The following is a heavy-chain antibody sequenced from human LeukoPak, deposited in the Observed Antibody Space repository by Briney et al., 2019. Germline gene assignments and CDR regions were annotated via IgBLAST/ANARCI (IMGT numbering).Heavy chain of an antibody. CDR2: IYTSGST. V-gene: IGHV4-4*07. Sequence: SETLSLTFTVSGGSISSYYWSWIRRPAGKGLEWSGRIYTSGSTNYNPSLKSRVTISVDTSKNQFSLKLSSVTAADTAVYYCARHSENIRYFDWLEAGGWFDPWGQGTLVTVSS. CDR1: GGSISSYY. D-gene: IGHD3-9*01. CDR3: ARHSENIRYFDWLEAGGWFDP. J-gene: IGHJ5*02.